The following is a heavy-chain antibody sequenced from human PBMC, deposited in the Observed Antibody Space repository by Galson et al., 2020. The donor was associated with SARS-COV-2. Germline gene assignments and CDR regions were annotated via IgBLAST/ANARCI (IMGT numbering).Heavy chain of an antibody. CDR3: ARDQGTSYCSGGNCDEVFGSDY. CDR2: IYYSGDT. J-gene: IGHJ4*02. CDR1: GGSISSDYYY. V-gene: IGHV4-30-4*01. Sequence: PSETLSLTCTVSGGSISSDYYYWSWIRQPPGKGLEWIGCIYYSGDTFYNPSLKSRVTMSVDTSKNQFSLKLTSVTAADTAVYYCARDQGTSYCSGGNCDEVFGSDYWGRGTLVTVSS. D-gene: IGHD2-15*01.